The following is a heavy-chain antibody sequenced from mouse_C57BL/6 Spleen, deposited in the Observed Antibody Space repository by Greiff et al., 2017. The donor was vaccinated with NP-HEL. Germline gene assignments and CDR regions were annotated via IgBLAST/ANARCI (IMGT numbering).Heavy chain of an antibody. CDR2: TNPTNGRT. J-gene: IGHJ2*01. D-gene: IGHD1-1*01. Sequence: QVQLQQSGAELVKAGASVKMSCKASGYTFTSYWMHWVKQRLGQGLEWFAETNPTNGRTYYNEKFKSKATLTVDKYSSTAYMLLSGPTFEDSAVYYCARSKKIVATYFDYWGQGTTLTVSS. CDR1: GYTFTSYW. CDR3: ARSKKIVATYFDY. V-gene: IGHV1S81*02.